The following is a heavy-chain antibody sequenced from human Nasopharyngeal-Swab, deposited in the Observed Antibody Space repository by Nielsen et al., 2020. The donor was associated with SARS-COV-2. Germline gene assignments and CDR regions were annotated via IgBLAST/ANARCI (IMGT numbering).Heavy chain of an antibody. V-gene: IGHV4-39*07. CDR2: IYYSGST. CDR3: ARGSSIVGATKDY. J-gene: IGHJ4*02. D-gene: IGHD1-26*01. Sequence: SETLSLTCTVSGGSISSSSSYWGWIRQPPGKGLEWIGSIYYSGSTYYNPSLKSRVTISVDTSKNQFSLKLSSVTAADTAVYYCARGSSIVGATKDYWGQGTLVTVSS. CDR1: GGSISSSSSY.